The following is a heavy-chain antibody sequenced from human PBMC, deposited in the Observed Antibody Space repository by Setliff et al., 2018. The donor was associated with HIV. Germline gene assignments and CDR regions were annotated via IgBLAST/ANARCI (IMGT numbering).Heavy chain of an antibody. CDR1: GFTFTIYS. V-gene: IGHV3-48*01. Sequence: GESLKISCAASGFTFTIYSMDWVRLAPGKGLEWVSYITSSSSTRYYADTVKGRFTISRDDAKNSLYLQMNSLRAEDTAVYYCAGGAATMAFDLWGQGTKVTVSS. D-gene: IGHD6-25*01. CDR2: ITSSSSTR. J-gene: IGHJ3*01. CDR3: AGGAATMAFDL.